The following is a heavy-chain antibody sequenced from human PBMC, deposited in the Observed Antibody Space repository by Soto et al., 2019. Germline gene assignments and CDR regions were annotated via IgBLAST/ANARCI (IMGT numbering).Heavy chain of an antibody. D-gene: IGHD6-19*01. CDR1: GFTISSSE. CDR2: ISGSGSTM. CDR3: ARGYTGGWSRGGYFDY. J-gene: IGHJ4*02. Sequence: EVQLVESGGRLEQPGGSLRLSCAASGFTISSSEMNWVRQAPGKGLEWVSHISGSGSTMYYADSVKGRFTISRDHAKNSLYLQMNTLKVEDTALYYCARGYTGGWSRGGYFDYWGQGTLVIVSS. V-gene: IGHV3-48*03.